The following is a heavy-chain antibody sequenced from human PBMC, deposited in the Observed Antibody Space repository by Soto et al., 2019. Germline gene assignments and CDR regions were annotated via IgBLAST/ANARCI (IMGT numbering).Heavy chain of an antibody. CDR1: GFTFSSYW. V-gene: IGHV3-7*03. CDR2: IKQDGSEK. D-gene: IGHD3-10*01. J-gene: IGHJ6*02. CDR3: ARDTGNPSYYYYGMDV. Sequence: PGGSLRLSCAASGFTFSSYWMSWVRQAPGKGLEWVANIKQDGSEKYYVDSVKGRFTISRDDAKNSLYLQMNSLRAEDTAVYYCARDTGNPSYYYYGMDVWGQGTTVTVSS.